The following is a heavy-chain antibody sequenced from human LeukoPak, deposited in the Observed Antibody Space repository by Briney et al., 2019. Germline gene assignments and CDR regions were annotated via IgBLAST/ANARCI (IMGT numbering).Heavy chain of an antibody. CDR1: GGSFSGYY. CDR2: INHSGST. CDR3: ATHSYCSSTSCYND. D-gene: IGHD2-2*02. Sequence: SETLSLTCAAYGGSFSGYYWSWIRQPPGKGLEWIGEINHSGSTNYNPSLKSRVTISVDTSKNQFSLKLSSVTAADTAVYYCATHSYCSSTSCYNDWGQGTLVTVSS. J-gene: IGHJ4*02. V-gene: IGHV4-34*01.